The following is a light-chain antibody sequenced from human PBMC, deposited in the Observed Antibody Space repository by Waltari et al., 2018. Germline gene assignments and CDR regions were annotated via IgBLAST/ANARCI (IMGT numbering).Light chain of an antibody. J-gene: IGLJ1*01. CDR3: NSRDSSGNPPYV. V-gene: IGLV3-19*01. CDR1: SPSRSY. Sequence: SSDLTQPLAASVVLGPTLTVTPPRDSPSRSYVSWYQQKPGQAPVLVIYGKNSRPSGIPDRFSGSSSGNTISLTITGAQADDEADYYCNSRDSSGNPPYVFGAGTKVTVL. CDR2: GKN.